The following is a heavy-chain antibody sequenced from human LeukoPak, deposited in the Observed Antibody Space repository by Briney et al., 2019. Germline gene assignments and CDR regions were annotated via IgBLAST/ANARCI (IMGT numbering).Heavy chain of an antibody. V-gene: IGHV5-51*01. CDR3: ARRCYYDSSGYYYPNAFDI. J-gene: IGHJ3*02. CDR1: GYSFTSYW. CDR2: IYPGDSDT. D-gene: IGHD3-22*01. Sequence: GESLKISCKGSGYSFTSYWIGWVRQMPGKGLEWMGIIYPGDSDTRYSPSFQGQVTISADKSISTAYLQWSSLKASDTAMHYCARRCYYDSSGYYYPNAFDIWGQGTMVTVSS.